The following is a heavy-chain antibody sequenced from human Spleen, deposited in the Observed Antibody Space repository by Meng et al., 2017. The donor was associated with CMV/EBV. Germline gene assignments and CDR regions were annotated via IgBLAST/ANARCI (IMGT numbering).Heavy chain of an antibody. Sequence: GGPLRLSCAACGFTFSSYDMHWVRQATGKGLEWVSAIGTAGDTYYPGSVKGQFTISRENAKNSLYLQMNSLRAEDTALYYCARDRPYYYDSSGYGHYYFDYWGQGTLVTVSS. CDR3: ARDRPYYYDSSGYGHYYFDY. CDR2: IGTAGDT. CDR1: GFTFSSYD. D-gene: IGHD3-22*01. V-gene: IGHV3-13*03. J-gene: IGHJ4*02.